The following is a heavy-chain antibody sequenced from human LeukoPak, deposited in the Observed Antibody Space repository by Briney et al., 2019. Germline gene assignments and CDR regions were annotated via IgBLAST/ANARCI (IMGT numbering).Heavy chain of an antibody. V-gene: IGHV1-69*13. CDR3: ARLWGPIAAAGSPNNWFDP. J-gene: IGHJ5*02. CDR1: GGTFSSYA. D-gene: IGHD6-13*01. Sequence: SVKVSCKASGGTFSSYAISWVRQAPGQGLEWMGGIIPIFGTANYAQKFQGRVTITADESTSTAYMELSSLRSEDTAVYYCARLWGPIAAAGSPNNWFDPWGQGTLVTVSS. CDR2: IIPIFGTA.